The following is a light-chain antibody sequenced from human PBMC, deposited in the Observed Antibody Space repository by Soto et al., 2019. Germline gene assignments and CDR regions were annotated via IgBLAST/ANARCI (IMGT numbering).Light chain of an antibody. CDR1: SSDVGDYNY. J-gene: IGLJ3*02. CDR3: CSYAGSYTWV. CDR2: AVN. V-gene: IGLV2-11*01. Sequence: QSALTQPRSVSGSPGQSVTISCTGTSSDVGDYNYVSWYQQHPGKAPKLLIYAVNMRRSGVPDRFSGSKSGNTASLTISGLQAGDEADYSCCSYAGSYTWVFGGGTKVTVL.